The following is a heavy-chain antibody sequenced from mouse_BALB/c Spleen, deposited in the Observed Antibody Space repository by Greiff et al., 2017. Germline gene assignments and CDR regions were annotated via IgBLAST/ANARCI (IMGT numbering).Heavy chain of an antibody. Sequence: EVKLQESGGGLVQPGGSLKLSCAASGFTFSSYGMSWVRQTPDKRLELVATINSNGGSTYYPDSVKGRFTISRDNAKNTLYLQMSSLKSEDTAMYYCARDRRVFDYWGQGTTLTVSS. CDR2: INSNGGST. J-gene: IGHJ2*01. CDR3: ARDRRVFDY. CDR1: GFTFSSYG. V-gene: IGHV5-6-3*01.